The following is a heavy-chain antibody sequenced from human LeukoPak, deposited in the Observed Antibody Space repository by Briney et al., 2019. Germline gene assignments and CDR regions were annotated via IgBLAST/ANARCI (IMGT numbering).Heavy chain of an antibody. V-gene: IGHV3-23*01. CDR2: TSASGGST. J-gene: IGHJ3*02. D-gene: IGHD1-20*01. CDR3: AKAYTSVTGNPDAFDI. Sequence: PGGSLRLSCAASGFTFSSYRMHWVRQAPGKGLEWVSVTSASGGSTNHADSVKGRFTISRDNSKNTLYLQMNSLGAEDTAVYYCAKAYTSVTGNPDAFDIWGQGTMVTVSS. CDR1: GFTFSSYR.